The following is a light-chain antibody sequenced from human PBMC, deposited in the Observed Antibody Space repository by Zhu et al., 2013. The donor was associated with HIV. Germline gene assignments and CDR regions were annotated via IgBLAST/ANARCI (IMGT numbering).Light chain of an antibody. J-gene: IGKJ3*01. CDR1: QSISGN. Sequence: EILMTQSPASLSVSPGERATLSCRTSQSISGNLAWYQKKPGQTPRLIIYGASTRATGVPARFSGRGTGTDFTLTISRLQSEDFAVYYCQQYNNWPRTFGPGTKVDI. V-gene: IGKV3-15*01. CDR3: QQYNNWPRT. CDR2: GAS.